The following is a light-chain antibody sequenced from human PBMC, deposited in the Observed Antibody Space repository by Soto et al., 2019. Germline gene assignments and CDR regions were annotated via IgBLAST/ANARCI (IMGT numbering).Light chain of an antibody. J-gene: IGLJ3*02. V-gene: IGLV2-14*01. CDR1: SSDVGGYNY. CDR3: SSYTRSNTRV. CDR2: EVN. Sequence: QSALTQPASVSGSPGQSITISCTGTSSDVGGYNYVSWYQHHPGKAPKLIIYEVNDRPSGVSNRFSGSKSGYTASLTISGLQAEDEADYFCSSYTRSNTRVFGGGTKLTVL.